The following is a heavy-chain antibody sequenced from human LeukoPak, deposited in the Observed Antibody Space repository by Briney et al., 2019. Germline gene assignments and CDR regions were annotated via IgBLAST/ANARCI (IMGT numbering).Heavy chain of an antibody. CDR3: ANVRAHTSGWYREDN. CDR2: ISGSGGST. V-gene: IGHV3-23*01. J-gene: IGHJ4*02. Sequence: PGGSLRLSCAASGFTFSRYAMFWVRQAPGKGLEWVSSISGSGGSTYYADSVKGRFTISRDNSKNTLYLQMNSLRAEDTAVYYCANVRAHTSGWYREDNWGQGTLVTVSS. D-gene: IGHD6-19*01. CDR1: GFTFSRYA.